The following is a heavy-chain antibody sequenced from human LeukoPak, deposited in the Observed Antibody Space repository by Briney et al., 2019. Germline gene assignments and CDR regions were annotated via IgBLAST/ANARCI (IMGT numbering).Heavy chain of an antibody. J-gene: IGHJ4*02. Sequence: GESLKISFQGSGYRLTSYWIGWVRQMPGKGLEWMGVIYPGDSDTRYSPSFQGQVTISADKSISTAYLQWSSLRASDTAMYYCARQKKYSTSWYLDYWGQGTLVTVSS. CDR1: GYRLTSYW. D-gene: IGHD6-13*01. CDR2: IYPGDSDT. CDR3: ARQKKYSTSWYLDY. V-gene: IGHV5-51*01.